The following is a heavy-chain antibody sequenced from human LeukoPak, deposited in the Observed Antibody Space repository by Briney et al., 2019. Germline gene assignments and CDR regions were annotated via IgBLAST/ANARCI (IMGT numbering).Heavy chain of an antibody. CDR2: IGTAGDT. J-gene: IGHJ3*02. CDR3: ARGRGWGTLDI. Sequence: RGSLRLSSAASGFTSSSYDMHWVRQGTGKGLEWVSAIGTAGDTYYPGSVKGRFTTSRENAKNSLYLQMNSLRVGDTSVYYCARGRGWGTLDIWGQGTMVTVSS. CDR1: GFTSSSYD. D-gene: IGHD3-10*01. V-gene: IGHV3-13*04.